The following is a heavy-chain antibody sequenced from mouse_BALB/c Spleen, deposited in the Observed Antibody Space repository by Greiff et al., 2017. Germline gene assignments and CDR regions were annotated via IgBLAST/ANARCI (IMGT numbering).Heavy chain of an antibody. D-gene: IGHD1-1*02. V-gene: IGHV1-59*01. CDR1: GYTFTSYW. Sequence: VQLQQSGTVLARPGASVKMSCKASGYTFTSYWMHWVKQRPGQGLEWIGEIDPSDSDTNYNQKFKGKATLTVDKSSSTDYMKLSSLTSEDSAYYYGARGGERRRDLDYWGQGTSVTVSS. CDR2: IDPSDSDT. J-gene: IGHJ4*01. CDR3: ARGGERRRDLDY.